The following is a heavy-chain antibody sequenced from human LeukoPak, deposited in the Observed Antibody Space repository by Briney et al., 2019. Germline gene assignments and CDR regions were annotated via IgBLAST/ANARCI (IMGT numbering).Heavy chain of an antibody. CDR2: IYYSGST. D-gene: IGHD3-9*01. Sequence: PSETLSLTCTVSGGSISSSSYYWGWIRQPPGKGLEWIGSIYYSGSTYYNPSLKSRVTISVDTSKNQFSLKLSSVTAADTAVYYCAKRGLYHDGLTGWVEYIQLWGQGTLVTVSS. CDR3: AKRGLYHDGLTGWVEYIQL. J-gene: IGHJ1*01. V-gene: IGHV4-39*01. CDR1: GGSISSSSYY.